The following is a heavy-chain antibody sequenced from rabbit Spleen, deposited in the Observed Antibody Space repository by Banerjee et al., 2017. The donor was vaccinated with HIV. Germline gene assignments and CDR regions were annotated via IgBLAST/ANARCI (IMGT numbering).Heavy chain of an antibody. J-gene: IGHJ4*01. CDR1: GFDLSGYG. CDR2: IDSGSSGST. V-gene: IGHV1S45*01. D-gene: IGHD8-1*01. Sequence: QEQLVESGGGLVQPGGSLKLSCKASGFDLSGYGVSWVRQAPGKGLEWIGYIDSGSSGSTYFANWAKGRFTISKTSSTTVTLQMTSLTAADTATYFCARDPVIAGSAYYDLWGPGTLVTV. CDR3: ARDPVIAGSAYYDL.